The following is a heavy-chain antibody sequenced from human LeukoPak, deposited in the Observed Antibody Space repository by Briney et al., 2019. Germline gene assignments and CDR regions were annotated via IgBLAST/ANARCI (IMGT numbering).Heavy chain of an antibody. J-gene: IGHJ4*02. D-gene: IGHD1-26*01. CDR3: ARGPKWTGSYYYFDY. V-gene: IGHV1-8*01. CDR1: GYTCPSYD. CDR2: MNPNSGNT. Sequence: ASVKVSCKTSGYTCPSYDINWVRQATGQGLEWMGWMNPNSGNTGYTQKFQGRVTISRNTSITTAYMELSSLRSEDTAVYYCARGPKWTGSYYYFDYWGQGTLVTVSS.